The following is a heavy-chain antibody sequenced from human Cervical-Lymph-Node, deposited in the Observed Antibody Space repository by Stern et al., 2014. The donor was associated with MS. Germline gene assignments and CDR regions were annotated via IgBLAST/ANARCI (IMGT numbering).Heavy chain of an antibody. J-gene: IGHJ4*02. CDR1: GFSFSRYA. Sequence: VQLVESGGGVVQPGRSLRLSCAASGFSFSRYAMHWVRQAPGKGLEWVALIWYDGSNPYYADSGTGRFTISRDNYKNTLYLQMNSLRAEDTAVYYCASAYSSSHYYFDYWGQGTLVTVSS. D-gene: IGHD6-13*01. CDR3: ASAYSSSHYYFDY. CDR2: IWYDGSNP. V-gene: IGHV3-33*01.